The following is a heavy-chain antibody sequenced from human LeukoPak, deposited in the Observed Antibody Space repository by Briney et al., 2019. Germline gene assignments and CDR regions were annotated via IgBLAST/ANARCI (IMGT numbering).Heavy chain of an antibody. CDR2: IIPKFGTA. V-gene: IGHV1-69*13. CDR1: GDTFSTYA. Sequence: GASVKVSCKASGDTFSTYAITWVRQAPGQGLQWVGEIIPKFGTANFAQKLEGRVTITADESTTTAYMELHSLRYEDTAIYYCARRRIGQLFSYMDVWGKRTTVT. D-gene: IGHD1-26*01. J-gene: IGHJ6*03. CDR3: ARRRIGQLFSYMDV.